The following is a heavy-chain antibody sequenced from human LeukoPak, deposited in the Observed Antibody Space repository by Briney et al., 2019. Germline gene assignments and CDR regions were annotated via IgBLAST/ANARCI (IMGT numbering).Heavy chain of an antibody. J-gene: IGHJ6*04. CDR2: IRHDESNK. CDR3: ARDPARKAPTNPMDV. CDR1: GFNFSNAW. Sequence: PGGSLRLSCAASGFNFSNAWMSWVRQAPGKGLEWVAGIRHDESNKYYTDSVKGRFTISRDNAKNSLYLQMNSLRAEDTAVYYCARDPARKAPTNPMDVWGKGTTITVSS. D-gene: IGHD1-14*01. V-gene: IGHV3-33*08.